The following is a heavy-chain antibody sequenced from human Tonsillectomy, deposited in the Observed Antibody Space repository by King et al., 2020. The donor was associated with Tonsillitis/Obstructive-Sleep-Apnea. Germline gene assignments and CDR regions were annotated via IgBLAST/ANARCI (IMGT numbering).Heavy chain of an antibody. D-gene: IGHD2-2*01. CDR3: ARDKVVVVSVAIPSYLDY. CDR2: INHSGST. Sequence: HVQLQQWGAGLLKPSETLSLTCAVYGGSFSGYYWSWIRQPPGKGLEWIGEINHSGSTNYNPSLKSRVTISVDTSKNQFSLKLSSVTAADTAVYYCARDKVVVVSVAIPSYLDYRGQGTLVTVSS. J-gene: IGHJ4*02. CDR1: GGSFSGYY. V-gene: IGHV4-34*01.